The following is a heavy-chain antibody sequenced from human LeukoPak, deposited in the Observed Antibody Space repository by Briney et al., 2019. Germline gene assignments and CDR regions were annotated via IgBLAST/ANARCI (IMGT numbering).Heavy chain of an antibody. V-gene: IGHV3-23*01. CDR3: AKRYGDSTGWFFDF. D-gene: IGHD6-13*01. CDR1: GFTFSSYS. Sequence: GGSLRLSCAASGFTFSSYSMNWVRQAPGKGLEWVSSINGGGDITYYAESVKGRFTVSGDNSKNTLFLQMNSLRAEDTAVFYCAKRYGDSTGWFFDFWGQGSLVTVSS. CDR2: INGGGDIT. J-gene: IGHJ4*02.